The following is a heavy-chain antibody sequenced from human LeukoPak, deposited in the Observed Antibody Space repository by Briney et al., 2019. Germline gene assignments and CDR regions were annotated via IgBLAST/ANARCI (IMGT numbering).Heavy chain of an antibody. CDR1: GGSISSGGYY. CDR2: IYYSGST. V-gene: IGHV4-31*03. CDR3: ARGYREHLDWPMWDY. J-gene: IGHJ4*02. D-gene: IGHD3-9*01. Sequence: PSETLSLTCTVSGGSISSGGYYWSWIRQHPGKGLEWIGYIYYSGSTYYNPSLKSRVTISVDTSENQFSLKLSSVSAVVTAVYNCARGYREHLDWPMWDYWGQGTLVTVSS.